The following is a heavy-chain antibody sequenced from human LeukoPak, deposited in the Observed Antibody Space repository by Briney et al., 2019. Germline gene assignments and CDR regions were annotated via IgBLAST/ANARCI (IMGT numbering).Heavy chain of an antibody. CDR2: IYYSGST. V-gene: IGHV4-61*01. CDR3: ARGSSGSHIDY. J-gene: IGHJ4*02. D-gene: IGHD6-19*01. CDR1: GYSISSGYY. Sequence: SETLSLTCTVSGYSISSGYYWGWIRQPPGKGLEWIGYIYYSGSTNYNPSLKSRVTISVDTSKNQFSLKLSSVTAADTAVYYCARGSSGSHIDYWGQGTLVTVSS.